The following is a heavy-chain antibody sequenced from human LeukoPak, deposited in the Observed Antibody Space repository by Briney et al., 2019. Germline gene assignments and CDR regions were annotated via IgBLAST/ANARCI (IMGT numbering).Heavy chain of an antibody. CDR3: ARRFDA. Sequence: GGSLRLSCAASGFTFDDYAMHWVRQAPGKGLEWVSGISWNSGSIGYADSVKGRFAISRDNAKNSLYLQMNSLRADDTAVYYCARRFDAWGQGTLVTVSS. V-gene: IGHV3-9*01. CDR2: ISWNSGSI. J-gene: IGHJ5*02. CDR1: GFTFDDYA.